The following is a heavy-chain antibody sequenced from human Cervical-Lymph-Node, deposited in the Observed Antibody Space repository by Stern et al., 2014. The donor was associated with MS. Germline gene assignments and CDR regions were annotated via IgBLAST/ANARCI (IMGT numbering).Heavy chain of an antibody. V-gene: IGHV3-53*01. D-gene: IGHD3-22*01. Sequence: VQLVESGGGLIQPGGSLRLSCAVSGYSVSTNYMSWIRQAPGKGLEWVAVIYRGGSTYHADAVRGRFTISRDNARNTLSLQMDSLRAEDTAVYYCARDYYDSRGYSHWGQGTLVTVSS. CDR2: IYRGGST. J-gene: IGHJ4*02. CDR3: ARDYYDSRGYSH. CDR1: GYSVSTNY.